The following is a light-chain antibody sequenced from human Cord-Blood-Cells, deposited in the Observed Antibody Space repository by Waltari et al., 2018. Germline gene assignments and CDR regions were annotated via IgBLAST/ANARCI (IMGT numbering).Light chain of an antibody. CDR3: QQYYSTPYT. Sequence: DIVMTQSPDSLAVSLGERATINRKSSQSVLYSSNNKNYLAWYQQKPGQPPKLLIYWASTRESGVPDRFSGSGSGTDFTLTISSLQAEDVAVYYSQQYYSTPYTFGQGTKLEIK. CDR1: QSVLYSSNNKNY. CDR2: WAS. V-gene: IGKV4-1*01. J-gene: IGKJ2*01.